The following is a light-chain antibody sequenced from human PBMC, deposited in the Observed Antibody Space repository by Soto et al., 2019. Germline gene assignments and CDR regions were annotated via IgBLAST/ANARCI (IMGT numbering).Light chain of an antibody. V-gene: IGKV3-20*01. Sequence: EIVLTQSPGTLSLSPGERATLSCRASQSLSSSYLAWYQQKPGQAPRLLMYGVSYRATGIPDRFSGGGSGTHFTLTISRLEPEDFAVYYCQQYGGSPPNTFGQGTRLEIK. CDR2: GVS. J-gene: IGKJ5*01. CDR3: QQYGGSPPNT. CDR1: QSLSSSY.